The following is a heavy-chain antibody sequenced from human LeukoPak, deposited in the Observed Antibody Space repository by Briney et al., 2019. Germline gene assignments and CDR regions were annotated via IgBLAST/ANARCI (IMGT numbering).Heavy chain of an antibody. CDR2: ISAYNGNT. Sequence: ASVKVSCKASGYTFTSYGISWVRQAPGQGLEWMGWISAYNGNTNYAQKLQGRVTMTTDTSTSTAYMELRSLRSDDTAVYYCARALRIAVAGDAFDIWGQGTMVTVSS. J-gene: IGHJ3*02. V-gene: IGHV1-18*01. CDR3: ARALRIAVAGDAFDI. CDR1: GYTFTSYG. D-gene: IGHD6-19*01.